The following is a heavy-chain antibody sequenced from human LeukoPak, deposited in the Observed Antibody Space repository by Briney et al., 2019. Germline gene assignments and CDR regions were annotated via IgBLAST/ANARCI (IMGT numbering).Heavy chain of an antibody. Sequence: GGSLRLSCAASGFTFSSYSMNWVRQAPGKGLEWVSSISSSSYIYYADSVKGRFTISRDNAKNSLYLQMNSLRAEDTAVYYCARDDTIYYFDYWGQGTLVTVSS. V-gene: IGHV3-21*01. D-gene: IGHD3-3*01. CDR1: GFTFSSYS. CDR2: ISSSSYI. CDR3: ARDDTIYYFDY. J-gene: IGHJ4*02.